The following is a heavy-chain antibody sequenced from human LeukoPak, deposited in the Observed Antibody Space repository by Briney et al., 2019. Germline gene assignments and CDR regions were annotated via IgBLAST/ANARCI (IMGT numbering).Heavy chain of an antibody. CDR1: GFTFSSYS. Sequence: PGGSLRLSCAASGFTFSSYSMNWVRQAPGKGLEWVSYISSSSSTIYYADSVKGRFTISRDNSKNTLYLQMNSLRAEDTAVYYCARDRGSSPRWSAFDIWGQGTMVTVSS. CDR2: ISSSSSTI. D-gene: IGHD6-13*01. CDR3: ARDRGSSPRWSAFDI. J-gene: IGHJ3*02. V-gene: IGHV3-48*01.